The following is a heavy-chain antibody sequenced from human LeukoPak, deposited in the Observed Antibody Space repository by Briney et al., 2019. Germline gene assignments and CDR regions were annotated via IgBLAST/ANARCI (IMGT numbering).Heavy chain of an antibody. V-gene: IGHV3-74*01. CDR1: SFTFSRYW. J-gene: IGHJ4*02. D-gene: IGHD6-13*01. CDR3: ARDLAGADDY. Sequence: PGGSLRLSCAASSFTFSRYWFHWVRQAPGKGLDWVSRIDTNGRTTDYADSVKGRFTISRDNAKNTLFLEMNSLRAEDTAICYCARDLAGADDYWGQGTLVTVSS. CDR2: IDTNGRTT.